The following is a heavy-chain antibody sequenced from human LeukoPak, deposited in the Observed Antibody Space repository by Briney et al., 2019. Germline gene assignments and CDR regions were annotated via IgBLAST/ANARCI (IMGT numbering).Heavy chain of an antibody. CDR3: ATELGGSYSQVAY. J-gene: IGHJ4*02. V-gene: IGHV4-59*01. Sequence: SETLSLTCTVSGGSINTYYWSWIRQPPGKGLEWIGYIYYSGSTNYNPSLKSRVTISVDTSKNQFSLKLNSVTAADTAVYYCATELGGSYSQVAYWGQGTLVTVSS. CDR1: GGSINTYY. CDR2: IYYSGST. D-gene: IGHD1-26*01.